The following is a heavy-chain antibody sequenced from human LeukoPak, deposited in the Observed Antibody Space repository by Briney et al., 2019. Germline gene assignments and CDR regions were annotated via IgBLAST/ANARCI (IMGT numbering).Heavy chain of an antibody. J-gene: IGHJ4*02. CDR3: ARENNEGEMATFDY. V-gene: IGHV4-39*02. CDR2: IYYSGST. Sequence: SETLSLTCTVSGGSISSSSYYWGWIRQPPGKGLEWIGSIYYSGSTYYNPSLKSRVTISVDTSKNQFSLKLSSVTAADTAVYYCARENNEGEMATFDYWGQGTLVTVSS. D-gene: IGHD5-24*01. CDR1: GGSISSSSYY.